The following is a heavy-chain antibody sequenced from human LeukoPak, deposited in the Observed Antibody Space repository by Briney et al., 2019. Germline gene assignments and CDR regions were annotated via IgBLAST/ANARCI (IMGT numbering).Heavy chain of an antibody. CDR2: ISSSSSYI. Sequence: GGSLRLSCAASGFTFSSYSMNWVRQAPGKGLEWVSSISSSSSYIYYADSVKGRFTISRDNDKNSLYLQMNSLRAEDTAVHYCARVCGPRDYGDPLDIWGQGTMVTVSS. CDR3: ARVCGPRDYGDPLDI. J-gene: IGHJ3*02. V-gene: IGHV3-21*01. CDR1: GFTFSSYS. D-gene: IGHD4-17*01.